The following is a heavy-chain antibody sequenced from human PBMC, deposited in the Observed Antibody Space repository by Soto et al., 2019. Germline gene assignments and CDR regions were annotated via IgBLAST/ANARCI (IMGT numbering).Heavy chain of an antibody. D-gene: IGHD3-22*01. Sequence: QVQLVESGGGVVQPGRSLRLSCAASGFTFSSYGMHWVRQAPGKGLEWVAVISYDGSNKYYAYSVKGRFTISRDNSKNTLYLQMNSLRAEDTAVYYCAKDWPSDYDDSSGLFDYWGQGTLVTVSS. J-gene: IGHJ4*02. V-gene: IGHV3-30*18. CDR3: AKDWPSDYDDSSGLFDY. CDR1: GFTFSSYG. CDR2: ISYDGSNK.